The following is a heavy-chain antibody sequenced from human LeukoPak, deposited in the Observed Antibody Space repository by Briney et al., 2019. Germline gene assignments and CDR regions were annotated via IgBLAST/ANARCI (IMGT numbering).Heavy chain of an antibody. CDR3: AKDRRAGSYDY. V-gene: IGHV3-7*01. D-gene: IGHD3-10*01. CDR2: IKQDGSEK. CDR1: GFTFSSYW. Sequence: GGSLRLSCAASGFTFSSYWMSWVRQAPGKGLEWVANIKQDGSEKYYVDSVKGRFTISRDNAKNSLYLQMNSLRAEDTAVYYCAKDRRAGSYDYWGQGTLVTVSS. J-gene: IGHJ4*02.